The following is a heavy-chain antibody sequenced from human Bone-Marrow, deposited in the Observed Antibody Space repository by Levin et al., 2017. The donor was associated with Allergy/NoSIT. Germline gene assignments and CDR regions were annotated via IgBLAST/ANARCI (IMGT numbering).Heavy chain of an antibody. V-gene: IGHV3-74*03. Sequence: GGSLRLSCAASGFTFSSYWMHWVRQAPGKRPVWVSRINFDGSSITYADSVKGRFTISRDNAKNTVDLQMNSLRVEDTALYYCGRSLGAIKYDPWGQGTLVTVSA. CDR1: GFTFSSYW. CDR3: GRSLGAIKYDP. J-gene: IGHJ5*02. CDR2: INFDGSSI.